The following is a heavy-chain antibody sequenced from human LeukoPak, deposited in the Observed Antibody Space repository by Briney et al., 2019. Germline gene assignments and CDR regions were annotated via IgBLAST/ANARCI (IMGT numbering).Heavy chain of an antibody. CDR3: VGTIASRGSEY. CDR2: LPPDELGI. J-gene: IGHJ4*02. CDR1: GFTFTNCW. V-gene: IGHV3-74*01. Sequence: GGSLRLSCAASGFTFTNCWMHWVRQAPGMGLVWVSRLPPDELGIIYADPVKGRFTVSRDNAKNTVYLQMNNLRVDDTAMYYCVGTIASRGSEYWGQGALVTVSS. D-gene: IGHD6-6*01.